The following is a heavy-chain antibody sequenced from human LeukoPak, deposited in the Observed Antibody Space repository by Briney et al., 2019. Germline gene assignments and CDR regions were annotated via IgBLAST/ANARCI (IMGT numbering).Heavy chain of an antibody. V-gene: IGHV3-74*01. Sequence: GGSLRLSCAASGFTFSIHWMHWVRQAPGKGLVWVSRINSDGRNINYADSVKGRFTISRDNAKNTLYLQMNSLRVEDTAVYYCTRVPPDGSGNYYPGDFWGQGTLVTVSS. CDR3: TRVPPDGSGNYYPGDF. CDR2: INSDGRNI. CDR1: GFTFSIHW. D-gene: IGHD3-10*01. J-gene: IGHJ4*02.